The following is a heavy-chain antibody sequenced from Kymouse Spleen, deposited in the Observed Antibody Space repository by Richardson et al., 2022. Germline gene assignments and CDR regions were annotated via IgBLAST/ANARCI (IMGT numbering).Heavy chain of an antibody. CDR1: GFTFSGSA. Sequence: EVQLVESGGGLVQPGGSLKLSCAASGFTFSGSAMHWVRQASGKGLEWVGRIRSKANSYATAYAASVKGRFTISRDDSKNTAYLQMNSLKTEDTAVYYCTRPGITGTTNYYGMDVWGQGTTVTVSS. D-gene: IGHD1-7*01. CDR2: IRSKANSYAT. CDR3: TRPGITGTTNYYGMDV. J-gene: IGHJ6*02. V-gene: IGHV3-73*02.